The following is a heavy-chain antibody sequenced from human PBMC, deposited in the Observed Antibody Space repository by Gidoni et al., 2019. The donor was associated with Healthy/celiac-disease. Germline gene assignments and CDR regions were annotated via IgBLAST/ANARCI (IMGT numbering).Heavy chain of an antibody. V-gene: IGHV3-33*01. CDR2: IWYDGINK. CDR1: GFTFSSYG. CDR3: ARESMVRGVIITGDY. Sequence: QVQLVESGGGVVQPGRSLRLSCAASGFTFSSYGMTWVRQAPGKGLEWVAVIWYDGINKDYADSVKGRFTISRDNSKNTLYLQMNSLRAEDTAVYYCARESMVRGVIITGDYWGQGTLVTVSS. J-gene: IGHJ4*02. D-gene: IGHD3-10*01.